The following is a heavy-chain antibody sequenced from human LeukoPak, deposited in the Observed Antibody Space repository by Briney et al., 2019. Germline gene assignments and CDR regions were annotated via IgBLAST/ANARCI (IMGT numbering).Heavy chain of an antibody. CDR2: IYSGGST. V-gene: IGHV3-53*01. CDR3: ARGLYYYDSSGYLYY. CDR1: GFTVSSNY. D-gene: IGHD3-22*01. Sequence: GGSLRLSCAASGFTVSSNYMSWVRQAPGKGLEWVSVIYSGGSTYYADSVKGRFTISRDNSKNTLYLQMHSLRVEDTAVYYCARGLYYYDSSGYLYYWGKGTLVTVSS. J-gene: IGHJ4*02.